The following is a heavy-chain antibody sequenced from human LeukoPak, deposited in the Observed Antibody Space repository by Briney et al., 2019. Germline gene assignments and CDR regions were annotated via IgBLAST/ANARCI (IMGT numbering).Heavy chain of an antibody. J-gene: IGHJ4*02. CDR1: GGSIDNSRYY. CDR2: IYHNGST. V-gene: IGHV4-39*01. CDR3: SPRAQRGFDF. Sequence: SETLSLTCAVSGGSIDNSRYYWGWIRQPPGKGLEWIGSIYHNGSTYYNPSLKTRVAISVDTSKNQFSMKVYSVTAADTAMYYCSPRAQRGFDFWGQGIQVTVSS.